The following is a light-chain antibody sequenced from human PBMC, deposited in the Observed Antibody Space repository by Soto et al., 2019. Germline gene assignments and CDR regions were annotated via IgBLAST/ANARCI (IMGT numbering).Light chain of an antibody. V-gene: IGLV2-14*01. CDR1: SSDVGGYNY. Sequence: QSALTQPASVSGSPGQSITISCTGTSSDVGGYNYVSWYQQHPGKAPKLMIYDVSNRPSGVSNRFSGSKSGNTASLTISGLQAEDEADYDCSSYTRSSTWVFGGGTKLNVL. J-gene: IGLJ3*02. CDR2: DVS. CDR3: SSYTRSSTWV.